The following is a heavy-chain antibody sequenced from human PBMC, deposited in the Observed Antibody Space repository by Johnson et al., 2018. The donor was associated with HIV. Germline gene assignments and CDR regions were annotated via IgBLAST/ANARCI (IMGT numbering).Heavy chain of an antibody. J-gene: IGHJ3*02. CDR1: GFIFSSYA. Sequence: QVLLVESGGGVVQPGRSLRLSCAASGFIFSSYAIHWVRQAPGKRLEGVAVISFDGNNQYYADSVKDRFTISRDNSKNTLFLQMNSLRAEDTALYYCARLIGYDSSGKAFDMWGQGTMVIVSS. V-gene: IGHV3-30*04. CDR3: ARLIGYDSSGKAFDM. CDR2: ISFDGNNQ. D-gene: IGHD3-22*01.